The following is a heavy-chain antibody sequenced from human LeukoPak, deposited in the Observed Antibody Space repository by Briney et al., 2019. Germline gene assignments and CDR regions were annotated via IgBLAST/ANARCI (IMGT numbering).Heavy chain of an antibody. V-gene: IGHV3-48*04. CDR3: ARSGGSCCPRWFDP. Sequence: GGSLRLSCAASGFTFSSYSMNWVRQAPGKGLERVSYISSSSSTIYYADSVKGRFTISRDNAKNSLYLQMNSLRAEDTAVYYCARSGGSCCPRWFDPWGQGTLVTVSS. D-gene: IGHD2-15*01. J-gene: IGHJ5*02. CDR2: ISSSSSTI. CDR1: GFTFSSYS.